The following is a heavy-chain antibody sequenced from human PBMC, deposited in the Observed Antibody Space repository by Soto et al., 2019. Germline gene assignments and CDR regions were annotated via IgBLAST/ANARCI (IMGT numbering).Heavy chain of an antibody. D-gene: IGHD1-26*01. CDR2: VSSDGRST. Sequence: EVQLVESGGGLVQPGGSLRLSCAASGFTFSSYWMNWVRQAPGKGLVWVSRVSSDGRSTNYADSVEGRFTISRDNAKNTLYLQMDSLRAEDTAVYYCTTNLMVGAVDYWGQGTLVTVSS. V-gene: IGHV3-74*01. CDR3: TTNLMVGAVDY. J-gene: IGHJ4*02. CDR1: GFTFSSYW.